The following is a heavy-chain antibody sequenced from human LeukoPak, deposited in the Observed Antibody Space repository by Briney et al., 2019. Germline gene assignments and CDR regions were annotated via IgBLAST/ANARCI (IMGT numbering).Heavy chain of an antibody. J-gene: IGHJ3*02. V-gene: IGHV1-2*02. CDR1: GYTFTVYY. D-gene: IGHD5-18*01. Sequence: ASVTVSFTGSGYTFTVYYMHWVRQAPGQGQEWMGWINPNSGGTNYVQKFLGMVTITRDTSISTAYMELSRLRSDDTAVYYCTQMDTGFLFPVAFDIRGQVTMVTV. CDR3: TQMDTGFLFPVAFDI. CDR2: INPNSGGT.